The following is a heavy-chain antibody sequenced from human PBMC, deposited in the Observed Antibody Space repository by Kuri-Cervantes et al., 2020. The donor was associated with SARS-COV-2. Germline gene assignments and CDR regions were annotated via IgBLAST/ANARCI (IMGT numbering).Heavy chain of an antibody. CDR3: ARRTYWYFDL. V-gene: IGHV3-48*01. CDR1: GFTFSTFA. J-gene: IGHJ2*01. Sequence: GESLKISCAASGFTFSTFAMAWVRQAPGKGLEWVSYISSSSSTIYYADSVKGRFTISRDNAKNSLYLQMNSLRAEDTAVYYCARRTYWYFDLWGRGTLVTVSS. CDR2: ISSSSSTI.